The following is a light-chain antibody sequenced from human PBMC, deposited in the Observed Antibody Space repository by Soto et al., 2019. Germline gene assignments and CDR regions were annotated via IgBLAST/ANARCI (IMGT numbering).Light chain of an antibody. CDR1: QDIKNY. CDR3: QQCDDFIT. V-gene: IGKV1-33*01. CDR2: EAS. J-gene: IGKJ4*01. Sequence: DIQMTQYPSSVSASVGDRVTITCQASQDIKNYLNWYQQKPGKAPKLLIYEASNLETGVPSRFSGSGSGRSFTFSISSLQPEDIATYYCQQCDDFITFGGGTRIEIK.